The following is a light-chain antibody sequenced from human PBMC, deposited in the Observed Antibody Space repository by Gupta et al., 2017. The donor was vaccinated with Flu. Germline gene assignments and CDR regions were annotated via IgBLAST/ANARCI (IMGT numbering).Light chain of an antibody. V-gene: IGKV3-20*01. Sequence: EIVLTQSPGTLSLSPGERATLSCRASQSVSSSYLAWYQQKPGQAPRLLIYGASSRATGIPDRFSVSGFGTDFTLTISRLEPEDFAVYYCQQYGSSSVTFGQGTKVEIK. CDR1: QSVSSSY. CDR2: GAS. J-gene: IGKJ1*01. CDR3: QQYGSSSVT.